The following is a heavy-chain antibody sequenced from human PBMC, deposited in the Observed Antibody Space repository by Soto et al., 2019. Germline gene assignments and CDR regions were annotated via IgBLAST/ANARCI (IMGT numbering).Heavy chain of an antibody. Sequence: SETLSLTCTVFGGSVSSSTYYWSWIRQPPGKGLEWIGYIYFNGGTNYNPSLKGRVTMSVDTSQNQFSLELNSVTTADTAVYYCARGRTYCGGDCYLYFNHWGQGTLVTVSS. CDR1: GGSVSSSTYY. D-gene: IGHD2-21*02. CDR2: IYFNGGT. CDR3: ARGRTYCGGDCYLYFNH. V-gene: IGHV4-61*01. J-gene: IGHJ1*01.